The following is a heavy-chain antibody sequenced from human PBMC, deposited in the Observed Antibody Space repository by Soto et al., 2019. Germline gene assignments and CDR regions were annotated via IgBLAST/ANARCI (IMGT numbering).Heavy chain of an antibody. J-gene: IGHJ4*02. CDR3: ARGGVSTRTFDY. CDR2: IYPSDSDT. Sequence: TGRGSGWDCAYFWVAGVRQQHGKGLELMGIIYPSDSDTRYRPSFQGQVTISADKSISSAYLQWSSLRASDTAMYYCARGGVSTRTFDYWGQGTLV. CDR1: GWDCAYFW. D-gene: IGHD3-3*01. V-gene: IGHV5-51*01.